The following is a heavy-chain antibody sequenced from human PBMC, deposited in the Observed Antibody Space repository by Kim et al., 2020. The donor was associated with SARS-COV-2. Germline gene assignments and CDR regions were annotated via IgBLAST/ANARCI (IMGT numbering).Heavy chain of an antibody. CDR1: GFTFSSYA. V-gene: IGHV3-23*01. CDR2: ISGSGGST. J-gene: IGHJ4*02. Sequence: GGSLRLSCAASGFTFSSYAMSWVRQAPGKGLEWVSAISGSGGSTYYADSVKGRFTISRDNSKNTLYLQMNSLRAEDTAVYYCAKVLAPRGRWLRSEGPIDYWGQGTLVTVSS. D-gene: IGHD3-16*01. CDR3: AKVLAPRGRWLRSEGPIDY.